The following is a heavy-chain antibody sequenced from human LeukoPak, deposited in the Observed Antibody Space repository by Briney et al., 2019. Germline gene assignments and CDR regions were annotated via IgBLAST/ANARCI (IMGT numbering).Heavy chain of an antibody. J-gene: IGHJ6*02. CDR2: ISSSSYYT. D-gene: IGHD2-8*01. V-gene: IGHV3-11*03. CDR3: AKKLMYFYAMDV. CDR1: GFTFSDYY. Sequence: PGGSLRLSCAASGFTFSDYYMSWIRQAPGKGLEWVSYISSSSYYTNYADSVKGRFTISRDNARNSLYLQMNSLRAEDTAVYYCAKKLMYFYAMDVWGQGTTVTVSS.